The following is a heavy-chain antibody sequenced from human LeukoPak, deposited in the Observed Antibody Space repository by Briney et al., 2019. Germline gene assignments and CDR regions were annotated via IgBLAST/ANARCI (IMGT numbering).Heavy chain of an antibody. CDR3: ARAGDCSGGSCYSTPPLFSDY. V-gene: IGHV1-18*01. CDR1: GYTFTSYD. Sequence: GASVKVSCKASGYTFTSYDINWVRQATGQGLEWMGWISAYNGNTNYAQKLQGRVTMTTDTSTSTAYMELRSLRSDDTAVYYCARAGDCSGGSCYSTPPLFSDYWGQGTLVTVSS. J-gene: IGHJ4*02. CDR2: ISAYNGNT. D-gene: IGHD2-15*01.